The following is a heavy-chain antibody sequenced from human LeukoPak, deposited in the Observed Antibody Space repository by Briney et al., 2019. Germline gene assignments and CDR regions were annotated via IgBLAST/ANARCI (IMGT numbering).Heavy chain of an antibody. CDR2: IHNTGKP. J-gene: IGHJ6*02. V-gene: IGHV4-59*02. CDR1: GGSVSGHY. Sequence: PSETLSLTCSVAGGSVSGHYWTWIRQPPGKGLGWTRQIHNTGKPDYDPSLKSRITISVDTSKNQVSLQVSSVTAADSAIYYCARFGVDYDMDVWGHGTTVTVSS. CDR3: ARFGVDYDMDV. D-gene: IGHD3-16*01.